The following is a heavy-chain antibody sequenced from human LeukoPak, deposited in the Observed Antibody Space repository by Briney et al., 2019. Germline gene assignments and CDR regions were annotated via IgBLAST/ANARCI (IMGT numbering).Heavy chain of an antibody. V-gene: IGHV3-48*01. Sequence: GGSLRLSCAASGFTFSSYSMNWVRQAPGKGLKWVSYISSSSRSSTIYYADSVKGRFTISRDNAKNSLYLQMNSLRAEDTAVYYCARVDYTNWYSFDYWGQGTLVTVSS. J-gene: IGHJ4*02. CDR2: ISSSSRSSTI. CDR1: GFTFSSYS. D-gene: IGHD1-1*01. CDR3: ARVDYTNWYSFDY.